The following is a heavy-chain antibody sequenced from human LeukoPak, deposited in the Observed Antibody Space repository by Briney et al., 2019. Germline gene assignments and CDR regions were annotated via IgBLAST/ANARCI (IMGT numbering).Heavy chain of an antibody. CDR1: GFPFSSYQ. Sequence: PGGSLRLSCAASGFPFSSYQMNWVRQAPGKGLEWISYISSTGSDIYYANSVKGRFTISRDDAKNSLYLQMNSLRAEDTAVYYCAKEDVGSDGSGIYYYYYYMDVWGKGTTVTISS. D-gene: IGHD3-10*01. V-gene: IGHV3-48*03. J-gene: IGHJ6*03. CDR3: AKEDVGSDGSGIYYYYYYMDV. CDR2: ISSTGSDI.